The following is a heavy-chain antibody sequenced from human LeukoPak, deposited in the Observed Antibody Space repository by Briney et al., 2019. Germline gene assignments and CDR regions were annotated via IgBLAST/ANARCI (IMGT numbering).Heavy chain of an antibody. Sequence: PGRSLRLSCAASGFTFDDYAMHWVRQAPGKGLEWVSGISWNSGSIGYADSAKGRFTISRDNAKNSLYLQMNSLRAEDTALYYCAKDIWFGEYPYGGGMDVWGQGTTVTVSS. V-gene: IGHV3-9*01. J-gene: IGHJ6*02. D-gene: IGHD3-10*01. CDR2: ISWNSGSI. CDR3: AKDIWFGEYPYGGGMDV. CDR1: GFTFDDYA.